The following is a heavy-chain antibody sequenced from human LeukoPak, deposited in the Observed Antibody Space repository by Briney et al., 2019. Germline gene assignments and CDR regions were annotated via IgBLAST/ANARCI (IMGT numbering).Heavy chain of an antibody. J-gene: IGHJ5*01. D-gene: IGHD2-8*01. V-gene: IGHV3-30*02. Sequence: GGSLRLSCAASGFTFSSYGMHWVRQAPGKGLEWVAFIRYDGSNKYYADSVKGRFTISRDNSKNTLYLQMNSLRAEDTALYYCARDNDRKDDSWGQGTLVTVSS. CDR1: GFTFSSYG. CDR2: IRYDGSNK. CDR3: ARDNDRKDDS.